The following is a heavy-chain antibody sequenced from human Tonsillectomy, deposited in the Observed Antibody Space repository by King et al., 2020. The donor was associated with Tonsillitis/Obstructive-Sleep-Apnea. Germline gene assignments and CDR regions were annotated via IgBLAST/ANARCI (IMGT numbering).Heavy chain of an antibody. V-gene: IGHV1-46*01. D-gene: IGHD2-2*02. J-gene: IGHJ6*02. CDR3: AREFFPREYCSSTSCYNSYYYYYGMDV. CDR2: INPSGGST. Sequence: QLVQSGAEVKKPGASVKVSCKASGYTFTSYYMHWVRQAPGQGLEWMGIINPSGGSTSYAQKFQGRVTMTRDTSTSTVYMELSSLRSEDTAVYYCAREFFPREYCSSTSCYNSYYYYYGMDVWGQGTTVTVS. CDR1: GYTFTSYY.